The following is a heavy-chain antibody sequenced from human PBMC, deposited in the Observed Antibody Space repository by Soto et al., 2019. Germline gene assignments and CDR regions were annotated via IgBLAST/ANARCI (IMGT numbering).Heavy chain of an antibody. V-gene: IGHV3-13*05. CDR2: ISAAGDP. Sequence: ESGGGLVQPGGSLRLSCEASGFTFRNYDMHWVRQGTGKGLEWVSGISAAGDPDYADSVEGRFTISRENAQNSFFLQINSLRVGDTAVYYCASTDRDFYGLDVWGQGTTVIVSS. J-gene: IGHJ6*02. CDR3: ASTDRDFYGLDV. CDR1: GFTFRNYD.